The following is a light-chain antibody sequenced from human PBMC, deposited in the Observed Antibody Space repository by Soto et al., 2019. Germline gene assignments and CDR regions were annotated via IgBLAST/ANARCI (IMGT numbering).Light chain of an antibody. CDR2: GAS. CDR3: QQYNNWPPGT. CDR1: QSVSSN. Sequence: ETVMTQSPATLSVSPGERVTLSCRASQSVSSNLAWYQHKPGQAPRLLFYGASTRATGIPARFSGSGSGTEFTLTISSLQSEDFAVYYCQQYNNWPPGTFGQGTKLEIK. J-gene: IGKJ2*02. V-gene: IGKV3-15*01.